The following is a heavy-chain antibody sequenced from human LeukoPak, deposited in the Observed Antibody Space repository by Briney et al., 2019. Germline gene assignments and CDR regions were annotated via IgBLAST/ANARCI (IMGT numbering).Heavy chain of an antibody. J-gene: IGHJ6*03. Sequence: PSETLSLTCTVSGGSISSGSYYWSWIRQPAGKGLEWIGHIYTSGSTNYNPSLKSRFTISVDTSKNQFSLKLSSVTAADTAVYYCARVAYTYYYYYMDVWGKGTTVTVSS. V-gene: IGHV4-61*09. D-gene: IGHD2-21*01. CDR3: ARVAYTYYYYYMDV. CDR2: IYTSGST. CDR1: GGSISSGSYY.